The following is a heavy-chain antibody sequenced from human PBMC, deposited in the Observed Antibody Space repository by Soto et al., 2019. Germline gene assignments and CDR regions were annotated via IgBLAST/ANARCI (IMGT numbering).Heavy chain of an antibody. CDR2: VMNDGSST. Sequence: GGSLRLSCAASGFTFDYYWMHWVRQVPGQGLVWVSHVMNDGSSTYYADSVKGRFTISRDNSKNTLYLQMNSLRAEDTAVYYCARDRVESGYPEYFQHWGQGTLVTVSS. J-gene: IGHJ1*01. D-gene: IGHD3-22*01. CDR3: ARDRVESGYPEYFQH. V-gene: IGHV3-74*01. CDR1: GFTFDYYW.